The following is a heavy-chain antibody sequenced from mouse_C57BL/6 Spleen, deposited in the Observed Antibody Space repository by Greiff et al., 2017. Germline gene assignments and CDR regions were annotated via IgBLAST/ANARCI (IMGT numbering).Heavy chain of an antibody. J-gene: IGHJ3*01. Sequence: VQLQQPGAELVRPGSSVKLSCKASGYTFTSYWLPWVKQRPIQGLEWIGNIDPSDSETHYNQKFKDKATLTVDKSSSTAYMRLSSLTSEDSAVYCCGRGYDYGGFAYWGQGTLVTVSA. D-gene: IGHD2-4*01. CDR3: GRGYDYGGFAY. CDR1: GYTFTSYW. CDR2: IDPSDSET. V-gene: IGHV1-52*01.